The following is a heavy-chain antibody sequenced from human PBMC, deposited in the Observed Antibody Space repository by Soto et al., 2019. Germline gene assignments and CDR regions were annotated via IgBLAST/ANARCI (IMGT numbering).Heavy chain of an antibody. CDR2: IYYSGST. CDR3: ARRDYGDYGRTFDY. Sequence: LSLTCTVSGGSISSSSYYWGWIRQPPGKGLEWIGSIYYSGSTYYNPSLKSRVTISVDTSKNQFSLKLSSVTAADTAVYYCARRDYGDYGRTFDYRGQGTLVTVSS. CDR1: GGSISSSSYY. V-gene: IGHV4-39*01. J-gene: IGHJ4*02. D-gene: IGHD4-17*01.